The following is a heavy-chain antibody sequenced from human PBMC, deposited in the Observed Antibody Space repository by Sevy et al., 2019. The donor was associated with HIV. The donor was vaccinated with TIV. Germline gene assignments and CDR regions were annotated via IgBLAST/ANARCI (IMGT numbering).Heavy chain of an antibody. D-gene: IGHD5-12*01. J-gene: IGHJ4*02. CDR1: GGSISSGGYY. CDR3: ARATYSGYTDY. V-gene: IGHV4-31*03. CDR2: IYYSGST. Sequence: SETLSLTCTVSGGSISSGGYYWSWIRQHPGKGLEWIGYIYYSGSTYYNPSLKSRVTLSVDTSKNQFSLKLSSVTAAATAVYYCARATYSGYTDYWGQGTLVTVSS.